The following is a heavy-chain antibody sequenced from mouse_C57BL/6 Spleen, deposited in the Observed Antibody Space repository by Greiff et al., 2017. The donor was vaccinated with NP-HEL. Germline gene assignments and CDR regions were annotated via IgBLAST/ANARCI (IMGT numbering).Heavy chain of an antibody. Sequence: QVQLKESGAELARPGASVKMSCKASGYTFTSYTMHWVKQRPGQGLEWIGYINPSSGYTKYNQKFKDKATLTADKSSSTDYMQLSSLTSEDSAVYYCARQDNYYGSSPLGAMDYWGQGTSVTVSS. J-gene: IGHJ4*01. CDR1: GYTFTSYT. V-gene: IGHV1-4*01. CDR3: ARQDNYYGSSPLGAMDY. CDR2: INPSSGYT. D-gene: IGHD1-1*01.